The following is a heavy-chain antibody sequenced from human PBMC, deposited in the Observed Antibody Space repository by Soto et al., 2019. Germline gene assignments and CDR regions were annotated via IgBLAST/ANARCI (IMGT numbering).Heavy chain of an antibody. D-gene: IGHD2-15*01. CDR1: GFTFGIYS. J-gene: IGHJ5*02. CDR2: INGSSSTM. V-gene: IGHV3-48*02. Sequence: EVQLVESGGGLVQRGGSLRLSCAASGFTFGIYSMNWVRQAPGKGLEWISYINGSSSTMYYADSVKGRFIISRDNAYNSLYLQMNSMRDADTSVYYCARGDRFRCSGARCFSDGPFLSWGQGPLVTVSS. CDR3: ARGDRFRCSGARCFSDGPFLS.